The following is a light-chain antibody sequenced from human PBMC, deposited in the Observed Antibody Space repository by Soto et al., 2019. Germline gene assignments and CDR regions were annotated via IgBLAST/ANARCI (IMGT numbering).Light chain of an antibody. J-gene: IGLJ1*01. CDR3: SSYTNINTRACV. CDR1: SGDIGSYNR. CDR2: EVT. Sequence: QSALTQPASVSGSPRQSITISCTGTSGDIGSYNRVSWYQQHPGKAPKLIIYEVTDRPSGVSNRSSGSKSGNTASLTISGLQAEDEAEYYCSSYTNINTRACVFGTGTKVTVL. V-gene: IGLV2-14*01.